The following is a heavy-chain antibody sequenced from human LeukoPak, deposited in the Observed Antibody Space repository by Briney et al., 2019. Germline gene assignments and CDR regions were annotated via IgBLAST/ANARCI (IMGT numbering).Heavy chain of an antibody. CDR3: ARDSADSNGLY. CDR2: INSDGSST. V-gene: IGHV3-74*01. J-gene: IGHJ4*02. Sequence: PGGSLRLSCAASGFTFSSYWMHWVRQAPGKGLVGVSRINSDGSSTSYAASVKGRFPISRDNAKNTLYLQMNSLRAEDTAVYSCARDSADSNGLYWGQGTLVPVSS. CDR1: GFTFSSYW. D-gene: IGHD4-11*01.